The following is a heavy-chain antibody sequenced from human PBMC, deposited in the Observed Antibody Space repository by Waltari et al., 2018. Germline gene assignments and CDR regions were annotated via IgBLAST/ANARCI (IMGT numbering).Heavy chain of an antibody. V-gene: IGHV3-7*01. CDR1: GFGFHGSW. CDR3: ARSGLVSAFDY. J-gene: IGHJ4*02. CDR2: INDDGTKE. Sequence: EVQLVESGGGLVQSGGSLRLSCVASGFGFHGSWMGWFRQAPGKSLEWVANINDDGTKEFYVESLKGRVTISRDNAKNSVYLQTTSLRAEDTALYYCARSGLVSAFDYWGQGSLVTVAS. D-gene: IGHD3-9*01.